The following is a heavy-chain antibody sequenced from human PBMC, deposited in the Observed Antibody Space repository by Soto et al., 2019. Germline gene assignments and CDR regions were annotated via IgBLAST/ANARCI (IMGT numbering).Heavy chain of an antibody. CDR3: ARVDCSGGSCYCYYGMDV. Sequence: PSETLSLTCTVSGGSISSGDYYWSWIRQPPGKGLEWIGYIYYSGSTYYNPSLKSRVTISVDTSKNRFSLKLSSVTAADTAVYYCARVDCSGGSCYCYYGMDVWGQGTTVTVSS. CDR2: IYYSGST. J-gene: IGHJ6*02. CDR1: GGSISSGDYY. V-gene: IGHV4-30-4*01. D-gene: IGHD2-15*01.